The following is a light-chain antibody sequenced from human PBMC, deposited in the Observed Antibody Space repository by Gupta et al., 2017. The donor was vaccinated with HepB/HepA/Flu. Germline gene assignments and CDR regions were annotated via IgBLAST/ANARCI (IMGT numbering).Light chain of an antibody. J-gene: IGKJ4*01. CDR3: QQRRYWAIT. CDR1: QSVSSY. V-gene: IGKV3-11*01. Sequence: EIVLTQSPATLSLSPGERATLSCRASQSVSSYLAWYQQKPGQAPRLLIYDASNRATGIPGRFSGSGSGTEFTLTISSREPEDSAVYYCQQRRYWAITFGGGTKVEIK. CDR2: DAS.